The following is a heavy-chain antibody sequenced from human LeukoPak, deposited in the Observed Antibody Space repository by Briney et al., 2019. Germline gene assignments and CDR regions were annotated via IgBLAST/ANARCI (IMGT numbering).Heavy chain of an antibody. Sequence: SETLSLTCTVSGGSISSYYWSWIRQPPGKGLEWIGYIYYSGSTNYNPSLKSRVTISVDTSKNQFSLKLSSVTAADTAVYYCARIPYSSGWYIWYFDLWGRGTLVTVSS. CDR3: ARIPYSSGWYIWYFDL. CDR2: IYYSGST. V-gene: IGHV4-59*01. J-gene: IGHJ2*01. D-gene: IGHD6-19*01. CDR1: GGSISSYY.